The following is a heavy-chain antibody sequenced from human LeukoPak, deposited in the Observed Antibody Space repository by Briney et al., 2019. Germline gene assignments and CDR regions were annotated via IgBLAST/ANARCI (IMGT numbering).Heavy chain of an antibody. V-gene: IGHV4-34*01. D-gene: IGHD6-19*01. J-gene: IGHJ3*02. Sequence: QPSETLSLTCAVYGGSFSGYYWSWIRQPPGKGLEWIGEINHSGSTNYNPSLKSRVTISVDTSKNQFSLKLSSVTAADTAVYYCARWYSSGWYSSSAGGGDAFDIWGQGTMVTVSS. CDR3: ARWYSSGWYSSSAGGGDAFDI. CDR1: GGSFSGYY. CDR2: INHSGST.